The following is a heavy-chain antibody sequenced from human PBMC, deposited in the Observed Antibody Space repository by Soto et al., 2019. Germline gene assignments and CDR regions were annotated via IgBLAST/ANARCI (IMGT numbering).Heavy chain of an antibody. V-gene: IGHV1-46*01. Sequence: ASVKVSCKASGYTFTSYYMHWVRQAPVQGLEWMGIINPSGGSTSYAQKFQGRVTMTRDTSTSTVYMELSSLRSKDTAVYYCAIITMVRGVTTIFDYWGQGTLVTVSS. CDR3: AIITMVRGVTTIFDY. CDR2: INPSGGST. CDR1: GYTFTSYY. J-gene: IGHJ4*02. D-gene: IGHD3-10*01.